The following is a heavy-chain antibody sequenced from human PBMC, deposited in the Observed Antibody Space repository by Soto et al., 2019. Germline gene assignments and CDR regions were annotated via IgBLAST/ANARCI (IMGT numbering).Heavy chain of an antibody. J-gene: IGHJ6*02. CDR3: ARVLSGYARTSQRGSDV. CDR2: INSLSTSK. Sequence: ESGGGLVKPGGSLRLSCAASGFFFSSYTMNWVRQAPGKGLEWISSINSLSTSKYYADSLKGRCTISRDNAKNSPFLQIDSLRAEDTAIYYCARVLSGYARTSQRGSDVWGQGTTVTVSS. CDR1: GFFFSSYT. V-gene: IGHV3-21*01. D-gene: IGHD3-22*01.